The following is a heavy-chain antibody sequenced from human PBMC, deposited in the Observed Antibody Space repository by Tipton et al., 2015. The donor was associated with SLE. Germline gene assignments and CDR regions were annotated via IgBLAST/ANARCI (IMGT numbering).Heavy chain of an antibody. D-gene: IGHD3-3*01. CDR3: ASRELRFLDFGYYSSGVDA. J-gene: IGHJ6*02. Sequence: TLSLTCAVYGGSFSGYYWSWFRQPPGKGLEWIGEINHSGSTNYNPSLKSRVTISIDTSKNQFSLKLTSVTAADTAVYYCASRELRFLDFGYYSSGVDAWGHGTWVPVSS. V-gene: IGHV4-34*01. CDR1: GGSFSGYY. CDR2: INHSGST.